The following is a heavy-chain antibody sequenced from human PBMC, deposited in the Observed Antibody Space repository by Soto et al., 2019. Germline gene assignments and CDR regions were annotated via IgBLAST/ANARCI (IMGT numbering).Heavy chain of an antibody. Sequence: GGSLRLSCAASGFTFSSYAMSWVRQAPGKGLEWVSAISGSGGSTYYADSVKGRFTISRDNSKNTLYLQMNSLRAEDTAVYYCAKTAPSFYPKQKKTYYFDYWGQGTLVTVSS. D-gene: IGHD2-21*02. CDR3: AKTAPSFYPKQKKTYYFDY. CDR2: ISGSGGST. CDR1: GFTFSSYA. V-gene: IGHV3-23*01. J-gene: IGHJ4*02.